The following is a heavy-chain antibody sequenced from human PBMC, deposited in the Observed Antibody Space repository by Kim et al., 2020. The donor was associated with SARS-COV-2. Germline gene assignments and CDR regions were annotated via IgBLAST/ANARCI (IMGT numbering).Heavy chain of an antibody. J-gene: IGHJ6*02. CDR2: IYPGDSET. D-gene: IGHD3-22*01. Sequence: GESLKISCKASGYDFSSYWIAWVRQKPGKGLEWMGIIYPGDSETTYSPSFQGQVTVSADKSLRTAYLQWRTLKASDTATYYCAVSGSYDTTDYRNDYYYYAMDVWGQGTTVTVSS. CDR3: AVSGSYDTTDYRNDYYYYAMDV. V-gene: IGHV5-51*01. CDR1: GYDFSSYW.